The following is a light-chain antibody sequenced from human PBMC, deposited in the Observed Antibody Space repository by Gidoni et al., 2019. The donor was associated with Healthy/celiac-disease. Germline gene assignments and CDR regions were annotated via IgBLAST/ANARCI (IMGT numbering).Light chain of an antibody. J-gene: IGKJ3*01. CDR1: QGISNY. V-gene: IGKV1-27*01. Sequence: DIQMTHSPSSLSASVGDRVTITCRASQGISNYLAWYQQKPGKVPKLLIYAASTLQSGVPSRFSGSGSGTDFTLTISSLQPEDVATYYCQKYNSAPIFTFGPGTKVDIK. CDR3: QKYNSAPIFT. CDR2: AAS.